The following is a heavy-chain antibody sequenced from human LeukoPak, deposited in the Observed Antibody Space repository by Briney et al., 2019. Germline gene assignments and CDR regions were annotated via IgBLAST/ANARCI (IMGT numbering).Heavy chain of an antibody. CDR3: ARQQDSGSYYSRRGFDY. J-gene: IGHJ4*02. CDR2: TSASGP. CDR1: GFTFSRLA. Sequence: GGSLRLSCAASGFTFSRLAMTWVRQAPGKGLEWVSTTSASGPYYADAVRGRFTISRDNSRNTLSLQMDSLRAEDTAVYYCARQQDSGSYYSRRGFDYWGQGTLVTVSS. V-gene: IGHV3-23*01. D-gene: IGHD1-26*01.